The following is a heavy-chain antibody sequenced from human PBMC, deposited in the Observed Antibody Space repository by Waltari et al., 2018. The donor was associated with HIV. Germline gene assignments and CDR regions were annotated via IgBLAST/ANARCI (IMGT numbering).Heavy chain of an antibody. J-gene: IGHJ6*02. CDR1: GFTLSSYG. D-gene: IGHD2-2*01. CDR2: INSDGSST. V-gene: IGHV3-74*01. Sequence: EVQLVESGGGLIQPGGSLRLSCAASGFTLSSYGMHWVRQAPGKGLVCGSLINSDGSSTTYADSVRGLFTISRDNAKNTLYLQMNSLGAEDTAEYFCARVGYCSSAGCYASRYYFIMDVWGQGTTVTVSS. CDR3: ARVGYCSSAGCYASRYYFIMDV.